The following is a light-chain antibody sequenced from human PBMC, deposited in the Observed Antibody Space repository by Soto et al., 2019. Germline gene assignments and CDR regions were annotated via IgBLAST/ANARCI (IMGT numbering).Light chain of an antibody. J-gene: IGLJ2*01. CDR2: EVI. V-gene: IGLV2-8*01. CDR1: SSYVGGYKF. CDR3: SSYGGSNNLV. Sequence: QSALTQPPSASGSPGQSVTISCTGTSSYVGGYKFVSWYQQHPGKAPKLIIYEVIKRPSGVPDRFSGSKSGNTASLTVSGLQAEDEGDYYCSSYGGSNNLVFGGGTQLTVL.